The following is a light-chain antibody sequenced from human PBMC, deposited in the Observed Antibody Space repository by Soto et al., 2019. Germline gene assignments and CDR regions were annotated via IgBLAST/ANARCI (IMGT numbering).Light chain of an antibody. CDR3: QQRSNWIT. J-gene: IGKJ5*01. V-gene: IGKV3-11*01. Sequence: EIVLTQSPATLSLSPGESATLSCMASQSVGSSLAWYQHKPGQAPRLLIYDASTRATGIPARFSGSGSGADFTLTVSSLEPEDFAVYYCQQRSNWITFGQGTRLDIE. CDR2: DAS. CDR1: QSVGSS.